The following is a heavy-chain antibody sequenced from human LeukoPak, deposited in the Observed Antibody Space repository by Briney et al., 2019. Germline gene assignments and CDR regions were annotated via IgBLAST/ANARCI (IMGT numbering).Heavy chain of an antibody. D-gene: IGHD6-19*01. CDR2: ISSSSSYI. J-gene: IGHJ4*02. CDR1: GFTFSSYS. Sequence: GGSLRLSCAASGFTFSSYSVNWVRQAPGKGLEWVSSISSSSSYIYYADSVKGRFTISRDNAKNSLYLQMNSLRAEDTAVYYCARDLAVAGWVSHQGDSDYWGQGTLVTVSS. CDR3: ARDLAVAGWVSHQGDSDY. V-gene: IGHV3-21*01.